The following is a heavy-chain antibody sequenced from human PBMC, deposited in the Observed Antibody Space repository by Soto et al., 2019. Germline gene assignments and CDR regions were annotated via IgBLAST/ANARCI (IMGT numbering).Heavy chain of an antibody. CDR2: INSDVSST. CDR3: ARAAPGHFACMEV. J-gene: IGHJ6*04. V-gene: IGHV3-74*01. CDR1: GFTFRSYW. Sequence: GGSLRRSCAASGFTFRSYWMHWVRQAPGKGLVWVSRINSDVSSTSYADSVKGRFTISRDNAKNTLYLQMNSLRAEDTAVYYCARAAPGHFACMEVWGEGTTVSVSS. D-gene: IGHD3-3*02.